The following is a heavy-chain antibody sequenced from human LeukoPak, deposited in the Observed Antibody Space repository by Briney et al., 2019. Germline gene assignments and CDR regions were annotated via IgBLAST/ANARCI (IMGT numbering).Heavy chain of an antibody. CDR1: GFIFDDYA. J-gene: IGHJ4*02. CDR3: AKDKDGGYDYGGIDY. CDR2: ISWNSGSI. D-gene: IGHD5-12*01. V-gene: IGHV3-9*01. Sequence: GRSLRLSCAASGFIFDDYAMHWVRQVPGKGLEWVSGISWNSGSIGYADSVKGRFTISRDNAKNSLNLQMNSLRAGDTALYYCAKDKDGGYDYGGIDYWGQGTLVTVSS.